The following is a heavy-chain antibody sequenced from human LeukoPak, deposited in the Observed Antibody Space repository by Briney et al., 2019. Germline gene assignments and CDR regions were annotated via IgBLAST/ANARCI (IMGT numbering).Heavy chain of an antibody. CDR1: GFTFSGSA. V-gene: IGHV3-73*01. CDR3: TGNYYGPGSYADFDY. D-gene: IGHD3-10*01. J-gene: IGHJ4*02. Sequence: GGSLRLSCAASGFTFSGSALHWVRQASGKGLEWVGRIRSTANGYATAYAASVKGRFTISRDDSKNTAYLQMDSLKTEDTAVYYCTGNYYGPGSYADFDYWGQGTLVTVSS. CDR2: IRSTANGYAT.